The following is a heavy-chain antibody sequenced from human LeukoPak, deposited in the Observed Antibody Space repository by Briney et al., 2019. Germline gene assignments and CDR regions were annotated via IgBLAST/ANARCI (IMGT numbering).Heavy chain of an antibody. CDR2: IYYSGST. V-gene: IGHV4-61*01. CDR3: ARARRGSSGYFDY. J-gene: IGHJ4*02. Sequence: SETLSLTCTVSGGSVSSGSYYWSWIRQPLGKGLEWIGYIYYSGSTNYNPSLKSRVTISVDTSKNQFSLKLSSVTAADTAVYYCARARRGSSGYFDYWGQGTLVTVSS. D-gene: IGHD6-6*01. CDR1: GGSVSSGSYY.